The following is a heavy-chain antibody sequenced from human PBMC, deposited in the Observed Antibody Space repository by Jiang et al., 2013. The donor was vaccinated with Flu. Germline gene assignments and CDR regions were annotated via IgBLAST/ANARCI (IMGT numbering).Heavy chain of an antibody. CDR1: GVSIIDNDYS. CDR3: VRADRDTFDY. J-gene: IGHJ4*02. CDR2: VFRSGNT. Sequence: GPGLVKPSQTLSLTCAVSGVSIIDNDYSWSWIRQPPGKGLEWIGYVFRSGNTYYNPSLRSRFTISLDGSRNQFSLHVTSVTAADTAVYYCVRADRDTFDYWGQGTLVTVSS. V-gene: IGHV4-30-2*01.